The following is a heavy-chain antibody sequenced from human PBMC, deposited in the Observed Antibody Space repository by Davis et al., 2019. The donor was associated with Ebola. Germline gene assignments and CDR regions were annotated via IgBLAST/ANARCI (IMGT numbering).Heavy chain of an antibody. CDR3: ASILVGRHYYYGMDV. CDR2: ISSSGSTI. Sequence: GESLKISCAASGFTFSSYEMNWVRQAPGKGLEWVSYISSSGSTIYYADSVKGRFTISRDNAKNSLYLQMNSLRAEDTAVYYCASILVGRHYYYGMDVWGQGTTVTVSS. J-gene: IGHJ6*02. CDR1: GFTFSSYE. V-gene: IGHV3-48*03.